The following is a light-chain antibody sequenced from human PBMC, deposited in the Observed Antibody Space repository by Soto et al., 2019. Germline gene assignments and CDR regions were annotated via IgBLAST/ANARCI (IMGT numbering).Light chain of an antibody. J-gene: IGKJ1*01. CDR1: QSVSSSY. CDR3: QQYGPGT. V-gene: IGKV3-20*01. CDR2: GAS. Sequence: EIVLTQSPATLSLSPGERATLSCRASQSVSSSYLAWYQQKPGQAPRLLIYGASSRATGIPDRFSGSGSGTDFTLTISRLEPEDFAVYYCQQYGPGTFGQGTKVDIK.